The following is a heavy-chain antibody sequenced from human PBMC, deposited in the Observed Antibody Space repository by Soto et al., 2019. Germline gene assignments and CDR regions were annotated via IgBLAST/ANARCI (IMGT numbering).Heavy chain of an antibody. CDR3: ARVYPGSGWPYHYYGMDV. J-gene: IGHJ6*02. CDR2: IKQDGREK. CDR1: GFTFSTYW. V-gene: IGHV3-7*01. Sequence: VGSLRLSCVASGFTFSTYWMSWVRQAPGKGLEWVANIKQDGREKYYVDSVKDRFTISRDNAKNSLYLQMNSLRAEDSAVYYCARVYPGSGWPYHYYGMDVWGQGTTVTVSS. D-gene: IGHD6-19*01.